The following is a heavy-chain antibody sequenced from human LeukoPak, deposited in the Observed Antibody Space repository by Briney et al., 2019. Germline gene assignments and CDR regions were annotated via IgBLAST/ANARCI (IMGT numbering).Heavy chain of an antibody. Sequence: GASVKVSCKASGYTFTSYDINWVRQATGQGLEWMGWMNPNSGNTGYAQKFQGRVTITRNTSISTAYMELTSLSSEDTAVYYCARDGMTATYYHYYMDVWGKGTTVTVSS. J-gene: IGHJ6*03. V-gene: IGHV1-8*01. CDR1: GYTFTSYD. D-gene: IGHD1-7*01. CDR3: ARDGMTATYYHYYMDV. CDR2: MNPNSGNT.